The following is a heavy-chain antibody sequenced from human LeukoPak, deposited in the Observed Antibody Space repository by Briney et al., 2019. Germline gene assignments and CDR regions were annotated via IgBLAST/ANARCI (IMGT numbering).Heavy chain of an antibody. D-gene: IGHD4-17*01. Sequence: SETLSLTCTVSGGSISSSSYCWGRIRQPPGKGLEWIGSIYYSGSTYYNPSLKSRVTISVDTSKNQFSLKLSSVTAADTAVYYCARRPYYGDYGYFDLWGRGTLVTVSS. J-gene: IGHJ2*01. V-gene: IGHV4-39*01. CDR2: IYYSGST. CDR1: GGSISSSSYC. CDR3: ARRPYYGDYGYFDL.